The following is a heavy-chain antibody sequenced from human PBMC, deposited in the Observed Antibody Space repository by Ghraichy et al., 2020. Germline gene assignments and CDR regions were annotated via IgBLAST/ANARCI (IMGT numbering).Heavy chain of an antibody. CDR1: GFTFSSYS. Sequence: GGSLRLSCAASGFTFSSYSMNWVRQAPGKGLEWVSSISSSSSYIYYADSVKGRFTISRDNAKNSLYLQMNSLRAEDTAVYYCARGTVWFGELRDYYYGMDVWGQGTTVTVSS. CDR2: ISSSSSYI. V-gene: IGHV3-21*01. J-gene: IGHJ6*02. D-gene: IGHD3-10*01. CDR3: ARGTVWFGELRDYYYGMDV.